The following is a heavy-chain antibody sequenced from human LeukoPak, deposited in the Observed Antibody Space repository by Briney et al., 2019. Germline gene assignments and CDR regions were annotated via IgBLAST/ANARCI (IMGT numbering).Heavy chain of an antibody. CDR1: GGTFSSYA. D-gene: IGHD3-10*01. CDR2: IIPIFGTA. Sequence: SVKVSCKASGGTFSSYAISWVRQAPGQGLEWMGGIIPIFGTANYAQKFQGRVTITADESTSTAYMELNSLRSDDTAVYYCAREGGSYKHFDYWGQGSLITVSS. CDR3: AREGGSYKHFDY. J-gene: IGHJ4*02. V-gene: IGHV1-69*13.